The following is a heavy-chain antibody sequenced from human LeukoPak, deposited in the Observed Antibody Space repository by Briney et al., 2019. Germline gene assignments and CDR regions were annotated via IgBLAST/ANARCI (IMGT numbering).Heavy chain of an antibody. D-gene: IGHD3-3*01. V-gene: IGHV3-53*01. CDR1: GFPVSSYY. CDR2: IYSGGLT. J-gene: IGHJ5*02. CDR3: ARADRKVGSGLDL. Sequence: GGSLRLSCAVSGFPVSSYYMSCVRQAPGKGLEWVSIIYSGGLTYYADSVQGRFTISRDESRNSVFLHLNSLRHEDTAVYYCARADRKVGSGLDLWGLGTLVTVSS.